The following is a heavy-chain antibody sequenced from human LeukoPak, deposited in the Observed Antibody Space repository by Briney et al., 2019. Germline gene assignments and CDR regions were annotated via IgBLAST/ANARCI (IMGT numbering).Heavy chain of an antibody. CDR3: AREYILTAYYGDY. Sequence: ASVKVSCKATGFTFNAYNIHWVRQAPGQGLEWMGWINPKSGGANYAQKFQGRVTMTWDTSISTAYMELSRLRSDDTAVYYCAREYILTAYYGDYWGQGTLVTVSS. V-gene: IGHV1-2*02. J-gene: IGHJ4*02. CDR2: INPKSGGA. CDR1: GFTFNAYN. D-gene: IGHD3-9*01.